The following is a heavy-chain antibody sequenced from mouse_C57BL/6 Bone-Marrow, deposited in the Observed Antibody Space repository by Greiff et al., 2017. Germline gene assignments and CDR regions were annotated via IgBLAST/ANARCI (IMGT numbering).Heavy chain of an antibody. Sequence: QVQLQQSGAELARPGASVKLSCKASGYTFTSYGISWVKQRPGQGLEWIGEIYPRSGNTYYNEKFKGKAKLTADKSSSTAYMELRSLTSEDSAVYFCAWTVFLCYCDMDYWGQGTSVTVSS. CDR3: AWTVFLCYCDMDY. CDR2: IYPRSGNT. V-gene: IGHV1-81*01. CDR1: GYTFTSYG. J-gene: IGHJ4*01.